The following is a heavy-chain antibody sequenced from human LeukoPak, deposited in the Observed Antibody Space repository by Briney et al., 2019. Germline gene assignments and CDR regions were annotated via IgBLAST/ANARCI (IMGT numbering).Heavy chain of an antibody. CDR2: ISAASRGI. D-gene: IGHD2-2*01. Sequence: GGSLRLSCAASGFTFSTYSMSWVRQAPGKGLGWISHISAASRGIYYADSVRGRFTISRDNAENSVFLQMTSLRPEDTAVYYCARDFRPVVGVGGTFDYWGQGTLVTVSS. CDR3: ARDFRPVVGVGGTFDY. CDR1: GFTFSTYS. J-gene: IGHJ4*02. V-gene: IGHV3-48*01.